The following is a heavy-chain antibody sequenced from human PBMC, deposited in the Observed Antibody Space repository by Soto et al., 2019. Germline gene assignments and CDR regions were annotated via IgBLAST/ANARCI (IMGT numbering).Heavy chain of an antibody. CDR3: ARAEMYYDFWSGSLYFNWFDP. CDR1: GFTFSSYS. CDR2: ISSSSSYI. Sequence: KTGGSLRLSCAASGFTFSSYSMNWVRQAPGKGLEWVSSISSSSSYIYYADSVKGRFTISRDNAKNSLYLQMNSLRAEDTAVYYCARAEMYYDFWSGSLYFNWFDPWGQGTLVTVSS. J-gene: IGHJ5*02. D-gene: IGHD3-3*01. V-gene: IGHV3-21*01.